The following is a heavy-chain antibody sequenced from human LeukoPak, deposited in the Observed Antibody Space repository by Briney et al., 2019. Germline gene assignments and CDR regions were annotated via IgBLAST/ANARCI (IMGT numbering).Heavy chain of an antibody. CDR2: IYYSGST. D-gene: IGHD6-19*01. CDR3: ARDRRYSSGWHQD. V-gene: IGHV4-59*01. CDR1: GGSISSYY. J-gene: IGHJ1*01. Sequence: SETLSLTCTVSGGSISSYYWSWIRQPPGKGLEWIGYIYYSGSTNYNPSLKSRVTISVDTSKNQFSLKLSSVTAADTAVYYCARDRRYSSGWHQDWGQGPWSPSPQ.